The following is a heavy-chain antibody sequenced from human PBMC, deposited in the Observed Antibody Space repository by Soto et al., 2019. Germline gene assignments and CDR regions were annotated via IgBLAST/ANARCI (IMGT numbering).Heavy chain of an antibody. CDR1: GGTFSSYA. J-gene: IGHJ4*02. CDR2: IIPIFGTA. Sequence: ASVKVSCKASGGTFSSYAISWVRQAPGQGLEWMGGIIPIFGTANYAQKFQGRVTITADESTSTAYMELSSLRSEDTAVYYCARRASSGYYYYFDYWGQGTLVTVSS. D-gene: IGHD3-22*01. V-gene: IGHV1-69*13. CDR3: ARRASSGYYYYFDY.